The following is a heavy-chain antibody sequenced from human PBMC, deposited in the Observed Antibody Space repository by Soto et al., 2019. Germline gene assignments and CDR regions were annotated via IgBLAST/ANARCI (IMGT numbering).Heavy chain of an antibody. CDR1: GFTFSSYG. V-gene: IGHV3-33*01. Sequence: QVQLVASGGGVVQPGRSLRLSCAASGFTFSSYGMHWVRQAPGKGLEWVAVIWYDGSNKYYADSVKGRFTISRDNSKNTLYLQMNSLRAEDTAVYYCARDSAKREIGLWAYYYYGMDVWGQGTTVTVSS. CDR3: ARDSAKREIGLWAYYYYGMDV. D-gene: IGHD5-18*01. J-gene: IGHJ6*02. CDR2: IWYDGSNK.